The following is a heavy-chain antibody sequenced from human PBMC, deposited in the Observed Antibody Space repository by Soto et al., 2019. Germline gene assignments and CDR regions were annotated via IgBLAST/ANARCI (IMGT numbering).Heavy chain of an antibody. V-gene: IGHV3-23*01. D-gene: IGHD3-22*01. CDR3: VKWHTSNFDSLPFTGFDF. CDR1: GLRFSDSV. J-gene: IGHJ4*02. Sequence: WGSLRFSCVVSGLRFSDSVMAWVRQAPGKALEWRSVMSCDGRTRYALSLTGRFTICRDNSKNTLYLQMRSLRAEDAAAYYCVKWHTSNFDSLPFTGFDFWGQGTQVTVSS. CDR2: MSCDGRT.